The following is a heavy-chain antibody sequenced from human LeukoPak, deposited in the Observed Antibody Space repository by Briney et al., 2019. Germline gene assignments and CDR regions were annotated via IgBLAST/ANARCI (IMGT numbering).Heavy chain of an antibody. V-gene: IGHV3-11*03. CDR1: GFTFSDYY. CDR2: ISSSSSYT. Sequence: PGGSLRLSCAASGFTFSDYYMSWIRQAPGKGLEWVSYISSSSSYTNYADSVKGRFTISRDNAKNPLYLQMNSLRAEDTALYYCARYSGIAVAGTFDYWGQGTLVTVSS. CDR3: ARYSGIAVAGTFDY. D-gene: IGHD6-19*01. J-gene: IGHJ4*02.